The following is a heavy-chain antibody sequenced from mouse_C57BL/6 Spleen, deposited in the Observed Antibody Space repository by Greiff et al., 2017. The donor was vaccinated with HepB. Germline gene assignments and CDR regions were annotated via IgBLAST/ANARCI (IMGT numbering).Heavy chain of an antibody. D-gene: IGHD2-5*01. CDR3: AREGDYYSNPWFAY. V-gene: IGHV3-1*01. CDR2: ISYSGST. J-gene: IGHJ3*01. CDR1: GYSITSGYD. Sequence: VQLKESGPGMVKPSQSLSLTCTVTGYSITSGYDWHWIRHFPGNKLEWMGYISYSGSTNYNPSLKSRISITHDTSKNHFFLKLNSVTTEDTATYYCAREGDYYSNPWFAYWGQGTLVTVSA.